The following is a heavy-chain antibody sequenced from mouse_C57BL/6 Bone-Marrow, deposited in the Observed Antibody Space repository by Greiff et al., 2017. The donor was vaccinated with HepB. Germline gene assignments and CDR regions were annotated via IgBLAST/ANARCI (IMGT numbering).Heavy chain of an antibody. CDR1: GYTFTDYY. CDR3: ARVEDRYYVYWYFDV. Sequence: EVQLQQSGPELVKPGASVKISCKASGYTFTDYYMNWVKQSHGKSLEWIGDINPNNGGTSYNQKFKGKATLTVDKSSSTAYMELRSLTSEDSAVYYCARVEDRYYVYWYFDVWGTGTTVTVSS. D-gene: IGHD2-3*01. J-gene: IGHJ1*03. CDR2: INPNNGGT. V-gene: IGHV1-26*01.